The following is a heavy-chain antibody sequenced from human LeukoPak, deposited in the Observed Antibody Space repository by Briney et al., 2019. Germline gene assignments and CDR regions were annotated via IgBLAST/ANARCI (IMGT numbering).Heavy chain of an antibody. D-gene: IGHD1-26*01. V-gene: IGHV4-34*01. J-gene: IGHJ4*02. CDR3: ARVIATTDGFFDY. CDR1: GGSFSGYY. CDR2: INHSGST. Sequence: PSETLSLTCAVYGGSFSGYYWSWIRQPPGKGLEWIGEINHSGSTNYNPSLKSRVTISVDTSKNQFSLKLSSVTAADTAVYYCARVIATTDGFFDYWGQGTLVTVSS.